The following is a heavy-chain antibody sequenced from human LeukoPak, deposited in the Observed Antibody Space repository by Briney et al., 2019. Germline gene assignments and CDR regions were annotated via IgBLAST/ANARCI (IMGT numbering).Heavy chain of an antibody. D-gene: IGHD2-21*02. Sequence: GGSLRLSCAASGFTVSSNYMSWVRQAPGKGLEWVSVIYSGGSTYYADSVKGRFTISRDNSKNTLYLQMNSLRAEDTAVYYCARVAGGNFYYYYGMDVWGQGTTATVSS. CDR1: GFTVSSNY. J-gene: IGHJ6*02. V-gene: IGHV3-53*01. CDR2: IYSGGST. CDR3: ARVAGGNFYYYYGMDV.